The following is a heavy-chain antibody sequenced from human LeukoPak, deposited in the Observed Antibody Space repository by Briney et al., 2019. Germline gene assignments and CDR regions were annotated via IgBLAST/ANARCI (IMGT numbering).Heavy chain of an antibody. CDR3: ANPRPYSSGWYLY. J-gene: IGHJ4*02. CDR2: INSDGSST. D-gene: IGHD6-19*01. CDR1: GFTFSNYW. V-gene: IGHV3-74*01. Sequence: GGSLRLSCAASGFTFSNYWMHWVRQAPGKGLVWVSRINSDGSSTTYADSVKGRFTISRDNSKNTLYLQMNSLRAEDTAVYYCANPRPYSSGWYLYWGQGTLVTVSS.